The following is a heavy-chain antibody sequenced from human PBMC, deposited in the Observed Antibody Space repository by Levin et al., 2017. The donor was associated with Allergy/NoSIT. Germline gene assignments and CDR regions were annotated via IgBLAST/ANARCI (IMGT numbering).Heavy chain of an antibody. D-gene: IGHD3-10*01. CDR1: GGSIRSYY. Sequence: GSLRLSCTVPGGSIRSYYWSWIRQPPGKGLDWIANIYYRGSTNYNPSLKSRLSISLDTSKNQLSLNLSSVTAADTAVYYCARLKWFGKALWYFDLWGRGTLVTVSS. J-gene: IGHJ2*01. V-gene: IGHV4-59*08. CDR3: ARLKWFGKALWYFDL. CDR2: IYYRGST.